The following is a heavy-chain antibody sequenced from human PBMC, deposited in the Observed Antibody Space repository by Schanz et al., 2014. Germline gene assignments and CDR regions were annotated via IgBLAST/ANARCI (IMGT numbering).Heavy chain of an antibody. Sequence: QVQLQESGPGLVKPSGTLSLTCAVSGVSISSTNWWHWVRQSPGKGLEWLGEIIHDGRTNYNPSLGSRGTISLDKSENQFPLELTSLTAADTALYFCARVKQGCSDTSCVLDPWGQGTLVTVSS. CDR1: GVSISSTNW. CDR3: ARVKQGCSDTSCVLDP. CDR2: IIHDGRT. V-gene: IGHV4-4*02. J-gene: IGHJ5*02. D-gene: IGHD2-2*01.